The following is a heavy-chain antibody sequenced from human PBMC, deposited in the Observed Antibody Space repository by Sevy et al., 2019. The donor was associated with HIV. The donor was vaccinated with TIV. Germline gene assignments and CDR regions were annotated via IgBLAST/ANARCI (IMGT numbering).Heavy chain of an antibody. J-gene: IGHJ3*02. CDR3: ARGLLERITGKLGRAFDI. D-gene: IGHD1-20*01. Sequence: SETLSLTCAVYGGSFSGYYWSWIRQPPGKGLEWIGEINHSGSTNYNPSLKSRVTISVDTSKNQFSLKLSSVTAADTAVYYCARGLLERITGKLGRAFDIWGQGTMVTVSS. CDR1: GGSFSGYY. CDR2: INHSGST. V-gene: IGHV4-34*01.